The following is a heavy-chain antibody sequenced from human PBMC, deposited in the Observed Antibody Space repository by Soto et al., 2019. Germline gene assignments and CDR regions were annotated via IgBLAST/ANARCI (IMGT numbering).Heavy chain of an antibody. J-gene: IGHJ6*02. Sequence: QVQLKESGPGLVQSSQTLSLTCSVSGADINSGGFTWTWNRQHAGKGLEWLGYISHSGSTDYNPSLKSRLSISGDTSKNHFSLTLTSVTAADAAVYYCATIGVAGYLAVWGQGTTVTVSS. CDR3: ATIGVAGYLAV. V-gene: IGHV4-31*03. CDR2: ISHSGST. CDR1: GADINSGGFT. D-gene: IGHD2-15*01.